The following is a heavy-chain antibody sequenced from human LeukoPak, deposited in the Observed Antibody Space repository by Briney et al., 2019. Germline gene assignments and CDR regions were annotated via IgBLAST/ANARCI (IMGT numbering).Heavy chain of an antibody. Sequence: ASVKVSCKASGYTFTSYDINWVRQATGQGLEWMGWMNPNSGNTGYAQKFQGRVTITRNTSISTAYMELSSLRSEDTAVYYCARGSNYYDSSGYFSVSWFDPWGQGTLVTVSS. V-gene: IGHV1-8*03. CDR1: GYTFTSYD. CDR3: ARGSNYYDSSGYFSVSWFDP. D-gene: IGHD3-22*01. CDR2: MNPNSGNT. J-gene: IGHJ5*02.